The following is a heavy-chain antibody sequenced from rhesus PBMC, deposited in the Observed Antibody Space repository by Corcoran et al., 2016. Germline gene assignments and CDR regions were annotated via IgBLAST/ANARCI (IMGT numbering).Heavy chain of an antibody. D-gene: IGHD4-17*01. Sequence: QVKWQHWGEGLVKLSETLSLTCAVYGGSSSGYYYWSWIRQPPGKGLEWIGYIYVNRASTNYNPSLKNRVTISKDTSKNQFSLKLSSVTAADTAVYYCARDLHGRGRFDYWGQGVLVTVSS. V-gene: IGHV4-73*01. CDR2: IYVNRAST. CDR3: ARDLHGRGRFDY. CDR1: GGSSSGYYY. J-gene: IGHJ4*01.